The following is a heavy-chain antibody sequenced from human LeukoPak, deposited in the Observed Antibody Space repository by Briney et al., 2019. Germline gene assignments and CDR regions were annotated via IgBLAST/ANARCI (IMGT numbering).Heavy chain of an antibody. CDR2: ITNSGTTT. V-gene: IGHV3-11*04. CDR3: ARAFNDAFDI. J-gene: IGHJ3*02. CDR1: GFTFRDYY. Sequence: PGGSLRLSCAASGFTFRDYYMGWIRQAPGKGLEWILYITNSGTTTYIADSVKGRFAISRDNAKSSLYLQMNSPRAEDTAVYYCARAFNDAFDIWGQGTVVTVSS.